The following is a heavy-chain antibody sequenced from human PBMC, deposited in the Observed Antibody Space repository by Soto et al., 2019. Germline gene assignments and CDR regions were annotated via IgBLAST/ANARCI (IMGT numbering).Heavy chain of an antibody. CDR1: GYTFTSYG. J-gene: IGHJ6*03. CDR3: SRWRDPGGYGSGSYYGNYYYMDV. CDR2: ISAYNGNT. Sequence: QVQLVQSGAEVKKPGASVKVSCKASGYTFTSYGISWVRQAPGQGLEWMGWISAYNGNTNYAQKLQGRVTMTTDTSTSTAYMELRSLRSDGTAVYYRSRWRDPGGYGSGSYYGNYYYMDVWGKGTTVTVSS. D-gene: IGHD3-10*01. V-gene: IGHV1-18*01.